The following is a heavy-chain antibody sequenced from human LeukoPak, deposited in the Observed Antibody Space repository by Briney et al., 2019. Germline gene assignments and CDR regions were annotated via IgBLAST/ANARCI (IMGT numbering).Heavy chain of an antibody. CDR2: ISSNGGST. CDR1: GFTFSSYA. D-gene: IGHD2-15*01. Sequence: PGGSLRLSCAASGFTFSSYAMHWVRQAPGKGLEYVSAISSNGGSTYYANSVKGRFTISRDNSKNTLYLQMGSLRAEDMAVYYRARGYCSGGSCYYFDYWGQGTLVTVSS. CDR3: ARGYCSGGSCYYFDY. J-gene: IGHJ4*02. V-gene: IGHV3-64*01.